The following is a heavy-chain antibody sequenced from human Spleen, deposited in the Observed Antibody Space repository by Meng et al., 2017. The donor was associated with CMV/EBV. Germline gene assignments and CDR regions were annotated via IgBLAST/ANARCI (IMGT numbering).Heavy chain of an antibody. D-gene: IGHD2-2*01. CDR1: GGSISSSSYY. Sequence: SETLSLTCTVSGGSISSSSYYWGWIRQPPGKGLEWIGSIYYSGSTYYNPSLKSRVTISVDTSKRQFSLKLNSVTAADTAVYYCARVGYCNSTGCSSDDYYYYGMDVWGQGTTVTVSS. V-gene: IGHV4-39*07. CDR3: ARVGYCNSTGCSSDDYYYYGMDV. CDR2: IYYSGST. J-gene: IGHJ6*02.